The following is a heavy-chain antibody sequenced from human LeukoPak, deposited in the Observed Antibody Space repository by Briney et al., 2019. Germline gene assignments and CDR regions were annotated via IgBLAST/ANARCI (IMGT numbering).Heavy chain of an antibody. V-gene: IGHV5-51*01. Sequence: GESLKISCQGSGYTFSTSWIGWVRPMPGKGLEWMGIIYPSNSDTRYSPSFQGQVTMSADNSITTAYLQWTSLKASDTAMYYCARRAISSIGHQTHYFDFWGQGTLVTVSS. J-gene: IGHJ4*02. CDR2: IYPSNSDT. D-gene: IGHD5/OR15-5a*01. CDR1: GYTFSTSW. CDR3: ARRAISSIGHQTHYFDF.